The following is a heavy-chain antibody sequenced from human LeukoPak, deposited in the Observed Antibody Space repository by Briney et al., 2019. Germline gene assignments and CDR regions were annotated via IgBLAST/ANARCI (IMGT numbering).Heavy chain of an antibody. J-gene: IGHJ5*01. D-gene: IGHD2-21*02. CDR3: AKGGHPAVVTTRFDS. V-gene: IGHV3-23*01. Sequence: GGSLRLSCAASGFTFDTYGMSWVRQALGKGLEWVSSISGSGNYMYYKDSVKGRFTISRDNSKNTLLLQMNSLRAEDSAVYYCAKGGHPAVVTTRFDSRGQGTLVTVSS. CDR1: GFTFDTYG. CDR2: ISGSGNYM.